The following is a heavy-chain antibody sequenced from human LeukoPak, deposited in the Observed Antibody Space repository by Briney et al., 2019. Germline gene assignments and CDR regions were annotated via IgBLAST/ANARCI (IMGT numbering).Heavy chain of an antibody. CDR2: ISSSSSYI. V-gene: IGHV3-21*01. D-gene: IGHD1-7*01. CDR1: GLTFSSYS. CDR3: ARDLTGTFTFDH. J-gene: IGHJ4*02. Sequence: GGSLRHSCAASGLTFSSYSMNWVRQAPGKGLEWVSSISSSSSYIYYADSVKGRFTISRDNAKNSLYLQMNSLRAEGTAVYYCARDLTGTFTFDHWGQGTLVTVSS.